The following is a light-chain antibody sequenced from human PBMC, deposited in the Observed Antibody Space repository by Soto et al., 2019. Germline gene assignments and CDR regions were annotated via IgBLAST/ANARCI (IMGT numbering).Light chain of an antibody. CDR3: QQYHSTPIT. CDR1: QSVLYSSANKDY. Sequence: ILMSHSPDSLAVSPADMGSINCTSSQSVLYSSANKDYIAWYQQKPGQPPKLLIYWASTRQSGVPERFSGSGSGTDFTLTITSLQAGDVAVYYCQQYHSTPITFGQGTRLEIK. V-gene: IGKV4-1*01. CDR2: WAS. J-gene: IGKJ5*01.